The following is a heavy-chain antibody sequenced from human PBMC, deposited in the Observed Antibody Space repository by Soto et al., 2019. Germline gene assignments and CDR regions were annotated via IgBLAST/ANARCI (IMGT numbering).Heavy chain of an antibody. CDR2: IWYDGSNK. V-gene: IGHV3-33*01. CDR3: ARETTDYLCTSPAIDH. CDR1: GFSFSTYD. J-gene: IGHJ5*02. Sequence: QVQLVESGGGVVQPGRSLRLSCAASGFSFSTYDMHWVRQAPGKGLEWVALIWYDGSNKYHADSEKGRFTISRDNSKNTLHLQMNSPRVSDTALYHSARETTDYLCTSPAIDHWGQGALVTLSS. D-gene: IGHD4-17*01.